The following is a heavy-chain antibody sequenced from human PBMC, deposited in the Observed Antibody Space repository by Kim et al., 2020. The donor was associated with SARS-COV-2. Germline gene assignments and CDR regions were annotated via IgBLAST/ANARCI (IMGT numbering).Heavy chain of an antibody. CDR3: ARRGLVPARRGYYYYGMDV. V-gene: IGHV3-7*03. J-gene: IGHJ6*02. D-gene: IGHD2-2*01. CDR2: IKQDGSEK. CDR1: GFTFSNYW. Sequence: GGSLRLSCAASGFTFSNYWMSWVRQAPGKGLEWVANIKQDGSEKYYVDSVKGRFTISRDNAKNSLYLLMNSLSAEDTAVYYCARRGLVPARRGYYYYGMDVWGQGTTVTVSS.